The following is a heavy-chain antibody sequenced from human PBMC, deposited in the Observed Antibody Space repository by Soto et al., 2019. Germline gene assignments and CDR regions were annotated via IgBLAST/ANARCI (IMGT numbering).Heavy chain of an antibody. V-gene: IGHV1-2*04. J-gene: IGHJ6*02. Sequence: ASVKVSCKASGYTSTGYYMHWVRQAPGQGLEWMGWINPNSGGTNYAQKFQGWVTMTRDTSISTAYMELSRLRSDDTAVYYCARGRVVVPAAIVGYYYYGMDVWGQGTTVTVSS. D-gene: IGHD2-2*02. CDR2: INPNSGGT. CDR3: ARGRVVVPAAIVGYYYYGMDV. CDR1: GYTSTGYY.